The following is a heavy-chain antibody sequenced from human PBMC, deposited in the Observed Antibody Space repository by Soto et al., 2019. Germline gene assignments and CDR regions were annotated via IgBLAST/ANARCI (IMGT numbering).Heavy chain of an antibody. CDR3: AKRGYCSGGSCYWFDY. CDR2: ISGSGGST. J-gene: IGHJ4*02. D-gene: IGHD2-15*01. Sequence: GGSLRFSCAASGFTFSSYAMSWVRQAPGKGLEWVSAISGSGGSTYYADSVKGRFTISRDNSKNTLYLQMNSLRAEDTAVYYCAKRGYCSGGSCYWFDYWGQGTLVTVSS. CDR1: GFTFSSYA. V-gene: IGHV3-23*01.